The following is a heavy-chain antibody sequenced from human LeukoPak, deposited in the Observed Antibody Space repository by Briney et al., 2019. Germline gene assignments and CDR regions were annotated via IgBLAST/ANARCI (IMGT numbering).Heavy chain of an antibody. J-gene: IGHJ6*03. CDR3: ARDYYDSSGYEEGGYYYYMDV. CDR1: GFTFSSYA. V-gene: IGHV3-64*01. CDR2: ISSNGGST. Sequence: GGSLRLSCEASGFTFSSYAMHWVRQAPGKGLEYVSAISSNGGSTYYANSVKGRFTISRDNSKNTLYLQMGSLRAEDMAVYYCARDYYDSSGYEEGGYYYYMDVWGKGTTVTVSS. D-gene: IGHD3-22*01.